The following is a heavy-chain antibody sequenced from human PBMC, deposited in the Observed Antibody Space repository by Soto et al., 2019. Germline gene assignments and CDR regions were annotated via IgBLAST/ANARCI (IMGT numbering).Heavy chain of an antibody. V-gene: IGHV1-2*02. CDR1: GYTFTAYA. CDR3: AREASAVLALGY. D-gene: IGHD6-6*01. Sequence: ASVKVSCKASGYTFTAYAMHWVRQAPVQGLEWMGWINPNSGDATYAQKFQGGGTMTMDTSITTAYMEVSSLSYDDTAVYYCAREASAVLALGYWCPGALVAVSA. J-gene: IGHJ4*02. CDR2: INPNSGDA.